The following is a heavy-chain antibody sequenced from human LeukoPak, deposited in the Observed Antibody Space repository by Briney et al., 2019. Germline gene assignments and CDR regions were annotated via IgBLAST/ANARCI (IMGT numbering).Heavy chain of an antibody. D-gene: IGHD2-2*01. Sequence: GGSLRLSCAASGFTFSSYAMSWVRQAPGKGLEWVSAISGSGGSTYYADSVKGRFTISRDNSKNTLYLQMNSLRAEDTAVYYCARDRGRNCSSTSCYSLGMDVWGQGTTVTVSS. CDR1: GFTFSSYA. V-gene: IGHV3-23*01. J-gene: IGHJ6*02. CDR2: ISGSGGST. CDR3: ARDRGRNCSSTSCYSLGMDV.